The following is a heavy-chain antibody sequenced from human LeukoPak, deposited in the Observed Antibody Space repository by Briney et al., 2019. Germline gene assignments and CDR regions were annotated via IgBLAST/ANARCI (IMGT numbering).Heavy chain of an antibody. V-gene: IGHV1-69*13. D-gene: IGHD3-22*01. CDR3: ARYNYYGSAGFFHF. CDR1: GGTFHNYS. Sequence: SVKVSCKTSGGTFHNYSINWVRQAPGQGLQWMGKIIPIYCSTDYAQKFQGRVTFTADQSTNSAYMELSSLRSEETAVYFCARYNYYGSAGFFHFWGQGTMVTVSS. CDR2: IIPIYCST. J-gene: IGHJ4*02.